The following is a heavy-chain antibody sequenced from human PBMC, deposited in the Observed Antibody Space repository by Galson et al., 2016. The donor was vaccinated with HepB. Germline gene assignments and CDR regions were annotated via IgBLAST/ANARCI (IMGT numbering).Heavy chain of an antibody. V-gene: IGHV1-2*04. Sequence: SVKVSCKASGYTFTDYYLHWVRQAPGQGLEWMGWINPKSGGTTYAQKFQGWVTMTRDTSISTAYLEVTRLKSDDTAVYYCAKEAVTGTPFDYWGQGTQVTFSS. CDR2: INPKSGGT. CDR3: AKEAVTGTPFDY. D-gene: IGHD6-19*01. CDR1: GYTFTDYY. J-gene: IGHJ4*02.